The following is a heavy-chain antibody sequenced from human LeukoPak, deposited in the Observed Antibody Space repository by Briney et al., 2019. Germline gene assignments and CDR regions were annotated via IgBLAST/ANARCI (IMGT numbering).Heavy chain of an antibody. CDR1: GFTFSSYA. V-gene: IGHV3-30*04. J-gene: IGHJ4*02. CDR3: ARDLGGTVTTASFDY. D-gene: IGHD4-17*01. CDR2: ISYDGSNK. Sequence: PGGSLRLSCAASGFTFSSYAMHWVRQAPGKGLEWVAVISYDGSNKYYADSVKGRFTISRDNSKNTLYLQMNSLRAEDTAVYYCARDLGGTVTTASFDYWGQGTLATVSS.